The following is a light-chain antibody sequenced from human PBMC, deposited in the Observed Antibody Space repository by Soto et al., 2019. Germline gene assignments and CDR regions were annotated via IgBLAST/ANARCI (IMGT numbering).Light chain of an antibody. CDR1: SSDVGSYNR. V-gene: IGLV2-18*02. J-gene: IGLJ2*01. Sequence: LTQPPSVSGSPGQSVTISCTGTSSDVGSYNRVSWYQQPPGTAPKLMIYEVSNRPSGVPDRFSGSKSGNTASLTISGLQAEDEADYYCSSYTSSSTFDVVFGGGTKVTVL. CDR2: EVS. CDR3: SSYTSSSTFDVV.